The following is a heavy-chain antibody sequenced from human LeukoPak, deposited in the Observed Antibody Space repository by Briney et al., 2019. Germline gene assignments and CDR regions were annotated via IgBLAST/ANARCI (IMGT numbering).Heavy chain of an antibody. J-gene: IGHJ4*02. CDR1: GYTFTGYY. CDR2: INPNSGGT. CDR3: ARDPSNSGYDYLYYFDY. Sequence: GASVKVSCKASGYTFTGYYMHGVRQAPGQGLEWMGWINPNSGGTNYAQKFQGRVTMTRDTSISTAYMELSRLRSDDTAVYYCARDPSNSGYDYLYYFDYWGQGTLVTVSS. V-gene: IGHV1-2*02. D-gene: IGHD5-12*01.